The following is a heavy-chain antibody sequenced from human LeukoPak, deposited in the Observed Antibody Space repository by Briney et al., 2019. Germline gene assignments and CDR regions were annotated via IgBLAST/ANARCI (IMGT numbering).Heavy chain of an antibody. CDR2: ISTSSSHI. D-gene: IGHD3-10*01. CDR1: AFTFSEYS. J-gene: IGHJ4*02. Sequence: PGGSLRLSCAASAFTFSEYSMNWVRQAPGKGLEWVSFISTSSSHIYYGDSVKGRFTISRDNARNSVSLQMNSLRAEDTAVYYCARQVSGYGSGSFYFDYWGQGILVTVSS. CDR3: ARQVSGYGSGSFYFDY. V-gene: IGHV3-21*01.